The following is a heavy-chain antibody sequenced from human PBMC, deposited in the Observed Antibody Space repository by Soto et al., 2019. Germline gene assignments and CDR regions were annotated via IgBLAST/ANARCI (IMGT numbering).Heavy chain of an antibody. CDR2: VSFDGRVT. CDR3: AREPYNASEYFDY. V-gene: IGHV3-30*04. CDR1: GFTFNSLS. D-gene: IGHD3-10*01. J-gene: IGHJ4*02. Sequence: QVQLVESGGGMVQAGTSLRLSCTGSGFTFNSLSLHWVRQGPDKGLEWVAVVSFDGRVTYYADSVKGRFTVSRDNSKNTIYLQANRLRAADTAVYYCAREPYNASEYFDYWGQGTLVTVSS.